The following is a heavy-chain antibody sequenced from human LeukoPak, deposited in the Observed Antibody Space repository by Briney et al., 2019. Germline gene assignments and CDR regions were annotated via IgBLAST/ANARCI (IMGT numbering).Heavy chain of an antibody. CDR2: TYYRSKWYN. CDR1: GDSVSNNNYA. J-gene: IGHJ3*01. CDR3: AGGYAFDV. V-gene: IGHV6-1*01. Sequence: SQTLSLTCAISGDSVSNNNYAWNWIRQSPSRGLEWLGRTYYRSKWYNDYARSVMSRISVDTDKTKNQFSLHLSSVTPGDTAIYYCAGGYAFDVWGQGTMVTVSS.